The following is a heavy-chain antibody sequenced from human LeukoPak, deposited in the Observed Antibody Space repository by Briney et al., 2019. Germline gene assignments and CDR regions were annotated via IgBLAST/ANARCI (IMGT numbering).Heavy chain of an antibody. CDR1: GFSFSSYS. J-gene: IGHJ3*02. CDR2: ISSSSSYI. V-gene: IGHV3-21*01. CDR3: AREGQIVVVPDTDAFDI. Sequence: GGSLRLSCAASGFSFSSYSITWIRQAPGKGLEWVSSISSSSSYIYYADSVKGRFTISRDNAKNSLYLQMNSLRAEDTAVYYCAREGQIVVVPDTDAFDIWGQGTMVTVSS. D-gene: IGHD2-2*01.